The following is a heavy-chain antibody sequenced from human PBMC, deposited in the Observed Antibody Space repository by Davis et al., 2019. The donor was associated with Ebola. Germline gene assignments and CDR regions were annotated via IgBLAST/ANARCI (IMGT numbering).Heavy chain of an antibody. CDR2: ISDSGGNT. Sequence: GESLKISCAASGFTFSSYAMSWVRQAPGKGLEWVSTISDSGGNTYYADSLKGRFTISRDNSKNTLYLQMNSLRAEDTAVYYCARGGGNHLPFEYWGQGTLVSVSS. CDR1: GFTFSSYA. CDR3: ARGGGNHLPFEY. V-gene: IGHV3-23*01. J-gene: IGHJ4*02. D-gene: IGHD1-14*01.